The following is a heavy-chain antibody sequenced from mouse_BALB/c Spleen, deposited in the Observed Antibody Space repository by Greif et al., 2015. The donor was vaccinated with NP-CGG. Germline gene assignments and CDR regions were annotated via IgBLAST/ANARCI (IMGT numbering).Heavy chain of an antibody. V-gene: IGHV5-12-2*01. CDR2: ISNGGGST. J-gene: IGHJ2*01. Sequence: EVKVVESGGGLVQPGGSLKLSCAASGFTFSSYTMSWVRQTPEKRLEWVAYISNGGGSTYYPDTVKGRFTISRDNAKNTLYLQMSSLKSEDTAMYYCARQGPYYFDYWGQGTTLTVSS. CDR3: ARQGPYYFDY. CDR1: GFTFSSYT.